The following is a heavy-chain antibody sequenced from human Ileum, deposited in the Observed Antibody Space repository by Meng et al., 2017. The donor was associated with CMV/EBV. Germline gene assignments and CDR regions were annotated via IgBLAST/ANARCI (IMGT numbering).Heavy chain of an antibody. J-gene: IGHJ4*02. V-gene: IGHV4-34*01. CDR1: GGSLRGHY. D-gene: IGHD3-16*02. CDR3: ARGLFRYPAYFDL. Sequence: QVEVPRVGAGLLKPSETLSITCAVNGGSLRGHYCNWIRQSPGNGLQWIAEINHVGRTNSNPSLASRVTISQDTSKNQCSLKLNSVTVADSAVYYCARGLFRYPAYFDLWGQGTLVTVSS. CDR2: INHVGRT.